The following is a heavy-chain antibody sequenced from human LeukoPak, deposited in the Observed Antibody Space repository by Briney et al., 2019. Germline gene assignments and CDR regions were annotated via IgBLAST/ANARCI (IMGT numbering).Heavy chain of an antibody. D-gene: IGHD5-24*01. V-gene: IGHV1-2*02. CDR3: ARDLGDGYNYFGY. CDR1: GYTFTGYY. CDR2: INTNSGGT. J-gene: IGHJ4*02. Sequence: ASVKVSCKASGYTFTGYYIHWVRQAPGQGLEWMGWINTNSGGTNYAQKFQGRVTLTRDTSISTACMDLSRLRSDDTAVYYCARDLGDGYNYFGYWGQGTLVTVSS.